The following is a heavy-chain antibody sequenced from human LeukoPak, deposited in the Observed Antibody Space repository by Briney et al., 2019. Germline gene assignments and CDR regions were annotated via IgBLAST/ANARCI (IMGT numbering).Heavy chain of an antibody. CDR2: ISSSGSTI. CDR1: GFTFSSYE. V-gene: IGHV3-48*03. CDR3: ADLRITMIGGV. D-gene: IGHD3-10*02. J-gene: IGHJ6*04. Sequence: GGSLRLSCAASGFTFSSYEMNWVRQAPGKGLEWVSYISSSGSTIYYPDSAKGRLTISRDNAKNSLYLQMNSLRAEDTAVYYCADLRITMIGGVWGKGTTVTISS.